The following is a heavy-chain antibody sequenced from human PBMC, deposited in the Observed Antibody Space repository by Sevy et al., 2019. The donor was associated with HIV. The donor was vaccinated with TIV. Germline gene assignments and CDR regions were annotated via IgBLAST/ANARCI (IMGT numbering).Heavy chain of an antibody. CDR1: GYSISSGYY. J-gene: IGHJ6*02. CDR3: ARLSFPYDFWSGYSENYYYGMDV. D-gene: IGHD3-3*01. Sequence: SETLSLTCAVSGYSISSGYYWGWIRQPPGKGLEWIGSIYHSGSTYYNPSLKSRVTISVDRSKNQFSLKLSSVTAADTAVYYCARLSFPYDFWSGYSENYYYGMDVWGQGTTVTVSS. CDR2: IYHSGST. V-gene: IGHV4-38-2*01.